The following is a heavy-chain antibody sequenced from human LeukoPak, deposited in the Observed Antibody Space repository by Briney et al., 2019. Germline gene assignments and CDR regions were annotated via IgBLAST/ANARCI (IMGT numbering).Heavy chain of an antibody. CDR2: IIPILGIA. CDR1: GGTFSSYA. CDR3: ARDFYYDSSGYYQSRYYFDY. D-gene: IGHD3-22*01. J-gene: IGHJ4*02. V-gene: IGHV1-69*04. Sequence: GASVKVSCKASGGTFSSYAISWVRQAPGQGLEWMGRIIPILGIANYAQKFQGRVTITADKSTSTAYMELSSLRSEDTVVYYCARDFYYDSSGYYQSRYYFDYWGQGTLVTVSS.